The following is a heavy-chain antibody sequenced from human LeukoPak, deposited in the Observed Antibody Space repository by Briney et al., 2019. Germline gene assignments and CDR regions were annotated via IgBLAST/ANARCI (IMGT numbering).Heavy chain of an antibody. CDR3: ARVHTVVTPFDS. D-gene: IGHD4-23*01. CDR1: GFTFSSYD. Sequence: GGSLRLSCAASGFTFSSYDMSWVRQAPGKGLEWVSAISGSGGSTYYADSVKGRFTISRDNAKSSLYLQMNSLRAEDTAVYYCARVHTVVTPFDSWGQGTLVTVSS. J-gene: IGHJ4*02. V-gene: IGHV3-23*01. CDR2: ISGSGGST.